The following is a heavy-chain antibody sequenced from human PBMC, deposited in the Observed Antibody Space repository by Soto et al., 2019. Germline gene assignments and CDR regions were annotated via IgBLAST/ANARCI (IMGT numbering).Heavy chain of an antibody. CDR2: IKSKTDGGTT. CDR1: GFTFSNAW. V-gene: IGHV3-15*01. J-gene: IGHJ6*03. D-gene: IGHD2-2*01. Sequence: GGSLRLSCAASGFTFSNAWMSWVRQAPGKGLEWVGRIKSKTDGGTTDYAAPVKGRFTISRDDSKNTLYLQMNSLKTEDTAVYYCTTDGGTVVVPADIHYYYYMDVWGKGTTVTVSS. CDR3: TTDGGTVVVPADIHYYYYMDV.